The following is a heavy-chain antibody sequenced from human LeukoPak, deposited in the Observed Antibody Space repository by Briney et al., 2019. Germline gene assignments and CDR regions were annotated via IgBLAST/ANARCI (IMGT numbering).Heavy chain of an antibody. V-gene: IGHV1-2*06. CDR3: ARGARVDTAMTDLDY. D-gene: IGHD5-18*01. CDR2: INPNGGGT. J-gene: IGHJ4*02. Sequence: GASVKVSCKASGYTFTGYYMHWVRQAPGQGLEWMGRINPNGGGTNYAQKFQGRVTMTRDTSISTAYMDLSRLRSDDTAVYYRARGARVDTAMTDLDYWGQGSLVTVSS. CDR1: GYTFTGYY.